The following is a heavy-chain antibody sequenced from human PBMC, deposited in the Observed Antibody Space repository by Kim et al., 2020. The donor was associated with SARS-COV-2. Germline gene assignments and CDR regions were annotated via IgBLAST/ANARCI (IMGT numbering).Heavy chain of an antibody. CDR3: TTGPLRWDAFDI. Sequence: GGSLRLSCAASGFTFSNAWMSWVRQAPGKGLEWVGRIKSKTDGGTTDYAAPVKGRFTISRDDSKNTLYLQMNSLKTEDTAVYYCTTGPLRWDAFDIWGQGTMVTVSS. CDR1: GFTFSNAW. D-gene: IGHD2-21*01. V-gene: IGHV3-15*01. J-gene: IGHJ3*02. CDR2: IKSKTDGGTT.